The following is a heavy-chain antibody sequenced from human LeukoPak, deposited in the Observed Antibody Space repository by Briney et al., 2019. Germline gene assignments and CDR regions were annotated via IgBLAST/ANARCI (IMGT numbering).Heavy chain of an antibody. V-gene: IGHV4-39*01. Sequence: SETLSLTCTVSGGSISSSSYYWGWIRQPPGKGLEWIGSIYYSGSTYYNPSLKSRVAISVDTSKNQFSLKLSSVTAADTAVYYCAGRAYYFDGSGSPKMDYWGQGILVTVSS. CDR2: IYYSGST. CDR3: AGRAYYFDGSGSPKMDY. D-gene: IGHD3-22*01. J-gene: IGHJ4*02. CDR1: GGSISSSSYY.